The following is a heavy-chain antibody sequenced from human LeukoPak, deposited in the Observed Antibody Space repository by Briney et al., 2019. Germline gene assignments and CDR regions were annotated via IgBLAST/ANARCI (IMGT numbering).Heavy chain of an antibody. D-gene: IGHD6-19*01. V-gene: IGHV4-34*09. Sequence: SETLSLTCAVYGGSFSGYYWSWIRQPPGKGLEWIGEINHIGSINYNPSLKSRVTISVDTSKNQFSLKLSSVTAADTAVYYCAREVSVIPPDSSGWYSRLFDYWGQGTLVTVSS. CDR3: AREVSVIPPDSSGWYSRLFDY. J-gene: IGHJ4*02. CDR2: INHIGSI. CDR1: GGSFSGYY.